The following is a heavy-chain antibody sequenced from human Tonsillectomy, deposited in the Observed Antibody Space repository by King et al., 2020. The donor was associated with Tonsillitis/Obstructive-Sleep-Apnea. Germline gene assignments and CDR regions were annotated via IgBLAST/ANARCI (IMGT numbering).Heavy chain of an antibody. CDR1: GFTFSSYW. J-gene: IGHJ3*02. Sequence: VQLVESGGGLVQPGGSLRLSCAASGFTFSSYWMSWVRQAPGKGLEWVANIKQDGSEKYYVVSVKGRFTISRDNAKNALYLQMNSLTADDTAVYYCARVLDYFDSSGYRAFDIWGQGTMVTVSS. D-gene: IGHD3-22*01. CDR3: ARVLDYFDSSGYRAFDI. V-gene: IGHV3-7*03. CDR2: IKQDGSEK.